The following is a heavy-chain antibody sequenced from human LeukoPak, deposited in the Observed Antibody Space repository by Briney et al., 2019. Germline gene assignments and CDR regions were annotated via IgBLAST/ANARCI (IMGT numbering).Heavy chain of an antibody. Sequence: SQTLSLTCTVSGGSISSGGYYWSWIRQHPGKGLEWIGYIYYGGSTYYNPSLKSRVTISVDTSKNQFSLKLSSVTAADTAVYYCARSRGGWGYYYYGMDVWGQGTTVTVSS. V-gene: IGHV4-31*03. CDR3: ARSRGGWGYYYYGMDV. J-gene: IGHJ6*02. CDR2: IYYGGST. D-gene: IGHD3-16*01. CDR1: GGSISSGGYY.